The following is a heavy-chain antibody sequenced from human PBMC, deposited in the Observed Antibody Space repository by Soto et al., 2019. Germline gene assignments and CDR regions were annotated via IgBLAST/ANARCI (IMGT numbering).Heavy chain of an antibody. Sequence: GGSLRLSCAASGFTFSSYSMNWVRQAPGKGLEWVSSISSSSSYIYYADSVKGRFTISRDNAKNSLYLQMNSLRAEDTAVYYCAREPLGRAGTLDYWGQGTLVTVSS. J-gene: IGHJ4*02. CDR1: GFTFSSYS. CDR2: ISSSSSYI. D-gene: IGHD3-10*01. V-gene: IGHV3-21*01. CDR3: AREPLGRAGTLDY.